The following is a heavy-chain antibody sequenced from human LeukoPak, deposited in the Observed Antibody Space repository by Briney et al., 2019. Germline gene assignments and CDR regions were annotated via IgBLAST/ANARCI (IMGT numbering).Heavy chain of an antibody. CDR3: ARDPYSGLFDY. D-gene: IGHD4-11*01. Sequence: GGSLRLSCAASGFTFSSYSMNWVRQAPGKGLEWVSSISSSTSHIHYADSVKGRFTISRDNAKNSLYLQMNSLRAEDTAVYYCARDPYSGLFDYRGQGTLVTVSS. CDR1: GFTFSSYS. J-gene: IGHJ4*02. V-gene: IGHV3-21*01. CDR2: ISSSTSHI.